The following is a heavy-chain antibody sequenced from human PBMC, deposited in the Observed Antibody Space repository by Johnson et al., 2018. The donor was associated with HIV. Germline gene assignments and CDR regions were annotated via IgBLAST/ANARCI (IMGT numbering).Heavy chain of an antibody. V-gene: IGHV3-NL1*01. CDR2: IYTDGST. D-gene: IGHD5-12*01. CDR1: RFTFSSYA. Sequence: QMQLVESGGGVVQPGRSLRLSCAASRFTFSSYAMHWVRQAPGKGLEWVSVIYTDGSTYYTDSVKGRLTISSDNSKNTLFLQMNSLRAEDTAVYYCARERPGSGYDWGDAFDIWGQGTMFTVSS. CDR3: ARERPGSGYDWGDAFDI. J-gene: IGHJ3*02.